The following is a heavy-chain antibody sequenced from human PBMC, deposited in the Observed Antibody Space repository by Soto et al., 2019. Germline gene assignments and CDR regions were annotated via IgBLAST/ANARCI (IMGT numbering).Heavy chain of an antibody. D-gene: IGHD3-10*02. J-gene: IGHJ5*02. CDR2: IYYSGST. V-gene: IGHV4-30-4*01. CDR1: GGSISSGDYY. CDR3: ARVEVYYVTRNQSNWFDP. Sequence: SETLSLTCTVSGGSISSGDYYWSWIRQPPGKGLEWIGYIYYSGSTYYNPSLKSRVTISVDTSKNQFSLKLSSVTAADTAVYYCARVEVYYVTRNQSNWFDPWGQGTLVTVSS.